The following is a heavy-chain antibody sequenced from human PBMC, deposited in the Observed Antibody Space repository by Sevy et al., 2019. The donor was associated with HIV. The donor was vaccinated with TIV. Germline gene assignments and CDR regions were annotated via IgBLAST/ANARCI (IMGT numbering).Heavy chain of an antibody. J-gene: IGHJ4*02. V-gene: IGHV3-11*01. CDR1: GFTFSDYY. D-gene: IGHD6-19*01. CDR2: ISSSGSTI. CDR3: ARAYSSGWYPPVGY. Sequence: GGSLRLSCAASGFTFSDYYMSWIRQAPGKGVEWVSYISSSGSTIYYADSVKGRFTISRDNAKNSLYLQMNSLRAEDTAVYDCARAYSSGWYPPVGYWGQGTLVTVSS.